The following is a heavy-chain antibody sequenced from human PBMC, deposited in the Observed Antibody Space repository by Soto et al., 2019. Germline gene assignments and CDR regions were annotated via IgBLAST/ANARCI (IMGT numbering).Heavy chain of an antibody. Sequence: QVQLVQSGAAVKKPGASVKVSCKTSGYTFTSYYIHWVRQAPGPGLEWMGIINPSTGSTTYAQKFQGTVTMTRDTSPRTVDMELTSMTSEDTAVYYCARAYGAGTCSSPEGWFDPWGQGTLVIVSS. J-gene: IGHJ5*02. V-gene: IGHV1-46*01. CDR1: GYTFTSYY. CDR2: INPSTGST. CDR3: ARAYGAGTCSSPEGWFDP. D-gene: IGHD3-10*01.